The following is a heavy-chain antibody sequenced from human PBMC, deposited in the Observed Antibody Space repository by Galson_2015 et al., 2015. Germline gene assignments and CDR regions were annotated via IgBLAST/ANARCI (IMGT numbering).Heavy chain of an antibody. CDR3: ARGRLSGNYSPFYYNGMDV. CDR2: IYYLGST. D-gene: IGHD1-14*01. CDR1: GDSISTINW. V-gene: IGHV4-4*02. J-gene: IGHJ6*02. Sequence: SETLSLTCAVSGDSISTINWWTWVRQPPGKGLEWIGGIYYLGSTTYNPSLESRVTISVDKSKNQFSLKLSSVTAADTAVYYCARGRLSGNYSPFYYNGMDVWGQGTTVTVSS.